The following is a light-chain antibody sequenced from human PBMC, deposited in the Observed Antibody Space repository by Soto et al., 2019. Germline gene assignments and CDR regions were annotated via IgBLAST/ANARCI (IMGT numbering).Light chain of an antibody. CDR2: VGTGGIVG. Sequence: QPVLTQPPSASASLGASVTLTCTLSSGYSNYKVDWYQQRPGKGPRFVMRVGTGGIVGSKGDGIPDRFSVLGSGLNRYLTSKNIQEEDESDCHCGADHGSGSNFDVVFGGGTKLTVL. CDR3: GADHGSGSNFDVV. CDR1: SGYSNYK. J-gene: IGLJ2*01. V-gene: IGLV9-49*01.